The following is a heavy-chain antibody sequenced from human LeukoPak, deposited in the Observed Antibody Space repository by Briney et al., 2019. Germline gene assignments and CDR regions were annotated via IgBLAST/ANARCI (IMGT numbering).Heavy chain of an antibody. CDR3: ARGSYYDSSGYLMFRWGYFDY. D-gene: IGHD3-22*01. V-gene: IGHV4-61*01. J-gene: IGHJ4*02. CDR2: IYYSGST. Sequence: SETLSLTCTVSGGSISSSSYYWSWIRQPPGKGLEWIGYIYYSGSTNYNPSLKSRVTISVDTSKNQFSLKLSSVTSADTAVYYCARGSYYDSSGYLMFRWGYFDYWGQGTLVTVSS. CDR1: GGSISSSSYY.